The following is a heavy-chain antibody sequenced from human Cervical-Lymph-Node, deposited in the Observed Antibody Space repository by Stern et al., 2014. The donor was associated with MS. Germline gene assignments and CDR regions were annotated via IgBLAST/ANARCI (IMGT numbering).Heavy chain of an antibody. CDR1: GFSLSTSGER. CDR3: AHSPRYFYGMDV. CDR2: IYWADDK. J-gene: IGHJ6*02. V-gene: IGHV2-5*02. Sequence: QVTLKESGPALVKPTQTLTLTCTFSGFSLSTSGERVAWFRQPPGKALEWVALIYWADDKRYSPSLKDRLTITKDTSKKQVVLTMTNLDPVDTGTYYCAHSPRYFYGMDVWGPGTTVTVSS.